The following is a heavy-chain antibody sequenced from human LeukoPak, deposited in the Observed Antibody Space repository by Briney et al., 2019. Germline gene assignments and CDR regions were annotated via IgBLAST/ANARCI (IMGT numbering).Heavy chain of an antibody. CDR1: GFTVSSNY. V-gene: IGHV3-53*01. J-gene: IGHJ4*02. CDR3: ARVHNYCSGGACYFDY. CDR2: IYSGGRT. Sequence: GGSLRLSCAASGFTVSSNYMSWVRQAPGKGLEGVSVIYSGGRTYYAYSVKGRFTISRDNSKNTLYLQMNSLRAEDTAVYYCARVHNYCSGGACYFDYWGQGTLVTVSS. D-gene: IGHD2-15*01.